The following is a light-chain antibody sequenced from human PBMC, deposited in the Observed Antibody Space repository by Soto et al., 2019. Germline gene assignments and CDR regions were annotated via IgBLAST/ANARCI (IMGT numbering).Light chain of an antibody. CDR1: QSVSSSY. V-gene: IGKV3-20*01. J-gene: IGKJ1*01. Sequence: EIVLTHSPGTLSLFPGERATLSCRASQSVSSSYLAWYQQKPVQAPRLLIYGASSRATGIPDRFSGSGSGTDFTLTISSLQPEDVATYYCQKYHSAPYPLGQGTKVDIK. CDR3: QKYHSAPYP. CDR2: GAS.